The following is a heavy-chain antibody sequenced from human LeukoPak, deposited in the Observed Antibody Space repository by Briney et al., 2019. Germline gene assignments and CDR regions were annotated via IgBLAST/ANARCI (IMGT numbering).Heavy chain of an antibody. Sequence: ASVKVSCKASGYTFTSYATNWVRQAPGQGLEWMGWINTNTGNPTYAQGFTGRFVFSLDTSVSTAYLQISSLKAEDTAVYYCAREWDYYGSSGTNAFDIWGQGTMVTVSS. D-gene: IGHD3-22*01. CDR1: GYTFTSYA. V-gene: IGHV7-4-1*02. CDR3: AREWDYYGSSGTNAFDI. J-gene: IGHJ3*02. CDR2: INTNTGNP.